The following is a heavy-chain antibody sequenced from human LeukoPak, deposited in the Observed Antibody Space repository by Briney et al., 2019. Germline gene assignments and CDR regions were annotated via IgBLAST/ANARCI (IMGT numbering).Heavy chain of an antibody. V-gene: IGHV3-30*18. D-gene: IGHD7-27*01. CDR1: GFTFSSYG. Sequence: GGSLRLSCAASGFTFSSYGMHWVRQAPGKGLEWVAVISYDGSNKYYADSVKGRSTISRDNSKNTLYLQMNSLRAEDTAVYYCAKVAWVYWGQGTLVTVSS. CDR3: AKVAWVY. CDR2: ISYDGSNK. J-gene: IGHJ4*02.